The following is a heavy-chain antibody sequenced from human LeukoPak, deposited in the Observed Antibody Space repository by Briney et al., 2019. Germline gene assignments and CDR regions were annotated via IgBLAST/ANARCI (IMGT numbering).Heavy chain of an antibody. D-gene: IGHD3-3*01. CDR2: IYYSGST. CDR3: ARLGYDFWSGYPGP. Sequence: SETLSLTCTVSGGSTSSSSYYWGWIRQPPGKGLEWIGSIYYSGSTYYNPSLKSRVTISVDTSKNQFSLKLSSVTAADTAVYYCARLGYDFWSGYPGPWGQGTLVTVSS. J-gene: IGHJ5*02. CDR1: GGSTSSSSYY. V-gene: IGHV4-39*01.